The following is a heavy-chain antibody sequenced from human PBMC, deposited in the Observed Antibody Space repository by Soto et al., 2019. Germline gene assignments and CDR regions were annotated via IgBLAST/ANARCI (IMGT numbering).Heavy chain of an antibody. V-gene: IGHV4-31*03. D-gene: IGHD3-16*01. CDR3: ARDFRDTGGGGYYMAV. J-gene: IGHJ6*03. CDR1: GGSISSGGYY. Sequence: SETLSLTCTVSGGSISSGGYYWSWIRQHPGKGLEWIGYIYYSGSTYYNPSLKSRVTISVDTSKNQFSLKLSSVTAADTAVYYGARDFRDTGGGGYYMAVWGKGTTVTVSS. CDR2: IYYSGST.